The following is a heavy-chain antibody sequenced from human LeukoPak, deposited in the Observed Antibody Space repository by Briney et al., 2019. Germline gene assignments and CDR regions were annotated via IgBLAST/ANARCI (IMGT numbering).Heavy chain of an antibody. D-gene: IGHD6-6*01. V-gene: IGHV3-30*18. Sequence: GGSLRLSCAASGFTFSSYGMHWVRQAPGKGLEWVAVISYDGSNKYYADSVKGRFTISRDNSKNTLYLQMNSLRAEDTAVYHCAKMLYSSSSEALYYYYYGMDVWGQGTTVTVSS. J-gene: IGHJ6*02. CDR1: GFTFSSYG. CDR2: ISYDGSNK. CDR3: AKMLYSSSSEALYYYYYGMDV.